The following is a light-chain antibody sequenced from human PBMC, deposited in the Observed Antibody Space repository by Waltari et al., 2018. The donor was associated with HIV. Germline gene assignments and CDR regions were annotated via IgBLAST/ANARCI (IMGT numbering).Light chain of an antibody. CDR2: SNN. CDR3: AAWDDSLNGVV. CDR1: SSNIGSNT. J-gene: IGLJ2*01. V-gene: IGLV1-44*01. Sequence: GQRVTISCSGSSSNIGSNTVNWYQQLPGTAPKLLIYSNNQRRSGVPDRFSGSKSGTSASLAISGLQSEDEADYYWAAWDDSLNGVVFGGGTKLTVL.